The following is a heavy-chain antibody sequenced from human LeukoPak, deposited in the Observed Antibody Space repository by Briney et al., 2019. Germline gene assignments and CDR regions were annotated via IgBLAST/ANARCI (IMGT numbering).Heavy chain of an antibody. CDR2: IIPILGIA. CDR1: GGTFSSYA. J-gene: IGHJ4*02. D-gene: IGHD6-13*01. V-gene: IGHV1-69*04. CDR3: ARAAGYSSSWYDIEFDY. Sequence: GASVKVSCKASGGTFSSYAISWVRQAPGQGLEWMGRIIPILGIANYAQKFQGRVTITADKSTSTAYMELSSLRSEDTAVYYCARAAGYSSSWYDIEFDYWGQGTLVTVSS.